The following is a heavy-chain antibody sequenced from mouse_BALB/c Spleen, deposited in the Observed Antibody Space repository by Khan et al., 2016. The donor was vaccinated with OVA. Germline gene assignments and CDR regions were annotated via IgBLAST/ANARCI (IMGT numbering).Heavy chain of an antibody. D-gene: IGHD1-2*01. Sequence: QLEESGPGLVKPSQSLSLTCTVTGYSITSGYGWNWNRQFPGNKLEWMGYIRYSGSTNYNPSLKSRISITRDTSKNQFFLQLNSVTTEDTAIYYCARTARINYWGQGTPLTVSS. CDR2: IRYSGST. V-gene: IGHV3-1*02. CDR3: ARTARINY. J-gene: IGHJ2*01. CDR1: GYSITSGYG.